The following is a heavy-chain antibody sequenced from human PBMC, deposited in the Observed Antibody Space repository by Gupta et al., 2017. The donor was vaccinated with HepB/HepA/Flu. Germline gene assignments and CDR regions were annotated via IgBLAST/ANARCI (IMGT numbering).Heavy chain of an antibody. CDR1: GFSPSTRGVG. CDR2: IYWDDDK. Sequence: QIPLKESGPTLVKPTQTLTLTCTFSGFSPSTRGVGVGWIRQPPGKALEWLALIYWDDDKRYSPSLKSRLTISKDTSKNQVVLTMTNMDPVDTATYSCARWDSSGYHYFFDYWGQGTLVTVSS. D-gene: IGHD3-22*01. V-gene: IGHV2-5*02. J-gene: IGHJ4*02. CDR3: ARWDSSGYHYFFDY.